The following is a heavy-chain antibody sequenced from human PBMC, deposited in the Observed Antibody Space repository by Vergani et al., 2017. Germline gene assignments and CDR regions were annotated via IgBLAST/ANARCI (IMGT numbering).Heavy chain of an antibody. Sequence: QIQLQESGPGLVKPSETLALTCSVSGYSISRGFYWAWIRQTPEKGLEWIGGMFHTGEASNSPSLQSRVAFSMDTSKNQFSLQLMSVTAADTAVYFCGVIXVRSPRPDNWFDSWGRGTLVTVSS. CDR3: GVIXVRSPRPDNWFDS. CDR2: MFHTGEA. V-gene: IGHV4-38-2*02. D-gene: IGHD3-16*02. J-gene: IGHJ5*01. CDR1: GYSISRGFY.